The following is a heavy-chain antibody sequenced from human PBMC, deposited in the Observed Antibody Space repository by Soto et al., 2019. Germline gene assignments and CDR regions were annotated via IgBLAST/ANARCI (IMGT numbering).Heavy chain of an antibody. D-gene: IGHD2-2*01. V-gene: IGHV3-11*06. CDR2: ISSSSSYT. CDR1: GFTFSDYY. CDR3: ARGVGYCSSTSCRDNWFDP. J-gene: IGHJ5*02. Sequence: QVQLVESGGGLVKPGGSLRLSCAASGFTFSDYYMSWIRQAPGKGLEWVSYISSSSSYTNYADSVKGRFTISRDNAKNSLYLQRNSLRAEDTAVYYCARGVGYCSSTSCRDNWFDPWGQGTLVTVSS.